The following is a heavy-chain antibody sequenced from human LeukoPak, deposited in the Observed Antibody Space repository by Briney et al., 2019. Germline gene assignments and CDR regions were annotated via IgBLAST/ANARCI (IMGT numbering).Heavy chain of an antibody. J-gene: IGHJ4*02. V-gene: IGHV4-4*07. CDR1: GGSISAYY. D-gene: IGHD3-3*01. Sequence: SETLSLTCTVSGGSISAYYWSWIRQPAGEGLDWIGRIYTTGSTNYNPSLKSRVTMSVDTSKNQFSLKLSSVTAADTALYYCARDAPRDDFWSDYFDYWGQGTLVTVSS. CDR2: IYTTGST. CDR3: ARDAPRDDFWSDYFDY.